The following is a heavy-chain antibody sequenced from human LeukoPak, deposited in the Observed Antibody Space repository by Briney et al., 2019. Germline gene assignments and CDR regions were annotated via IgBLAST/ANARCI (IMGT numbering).Heavy chain of an antibody. V-gene: IGHV4-59*08. D-gene: IGHD6-19*01. J-gene: IGHJ5*02. CDR2: IYYSGRT. CDR3: ARGPNGAVVGPLRFDP. CDR1: GGSISSYY. Sequence: SETLSLTCTVSGGSISSYYWSWIRQPPGKGLEWIGYIYYSGRTNYNPSLKSRVTISVDTSKNQFFLKLTSVTAADTAVYYCARGPNGAVVGPLRFDPWGQGTLVTVSS.